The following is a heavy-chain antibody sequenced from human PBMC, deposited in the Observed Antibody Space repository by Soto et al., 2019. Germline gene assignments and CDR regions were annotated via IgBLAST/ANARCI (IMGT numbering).Heavy chain of an antibody. CDR2: ISAYNGNT. CDR1: GYTFTSYG. CDR3: ARRDTIFGVARDYYFDY. V-gene: IGHV1-18*01. Sequence: ASVKVSCKASGYTFTSYGISWVRQAPGQGLEWMGWISAYNGNTNYAQKLQGRVTMTTDTSTSTAYMELRSLRSDDTAVYYCARRDTIFGVARDYYFDYWGQGTLVTVSS. D-gene: IGHD3-3*01. J-gene: IGHJ4*02.